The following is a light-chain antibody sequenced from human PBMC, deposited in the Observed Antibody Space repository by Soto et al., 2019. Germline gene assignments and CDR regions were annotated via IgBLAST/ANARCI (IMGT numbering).Light chain of an antibody. CDR3: QLRSNWPPTWT. CDR2: DAS. Sequence: EIVLTQSPATLSLSPGERATLSCRASQSISNYLAWYQHKPGQAPRLLIYDASSRATGIPARFGGSGSGTDFTLTISSLEPEDFAVYFCQLRSNWPPTWTFGQVTKVEVK. V-gene: IGKV3-11*01. J-gene: IGKJ1*01. CDR1: QSISNY.